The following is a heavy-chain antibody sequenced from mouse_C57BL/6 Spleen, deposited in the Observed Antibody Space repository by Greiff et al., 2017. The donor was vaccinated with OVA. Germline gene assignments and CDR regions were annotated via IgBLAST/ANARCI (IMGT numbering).Heavy chain of an antibody. Sequence: QVQLQQSGAELVMPGASVKLSCKASGYTFTSYWMHWVKQRPGQGLAWIGEIDPSDSYTNYNQKFKGKSTLTVDKSSSTAYMQLSSLTSEDSAVYYCARKGDGYYFDYWGQGTTLTVSS. CDR2: IDPSDSYT. V-gene: IGHV1-69*01. J-gene: IGHJ2*01. CDR3: ARKGDGYYFDY. D-gene: IGHD2-3*01. CDR1: GYTFTSYW.